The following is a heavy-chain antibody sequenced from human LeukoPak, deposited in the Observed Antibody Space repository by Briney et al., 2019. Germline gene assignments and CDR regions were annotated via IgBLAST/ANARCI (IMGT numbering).Heavy chain of an antibody. Sequence: PGGSLSPSCTASELPLSTAWMSWVRQAPGKGLKWVGRIKSKTEGGTTDYAAPVKGTFTISIDDSKNTLYLQMNSLTTGDTAVYYCAKYNIGWNFGSWGQGTLVTVSS. CDR1: ELPLSTAW. CDR2: IKSKTEGGTT. CDR3: AKYNIGWNFGS. J-gene: IGHJ4*02. D-gene: IGHD6-19*01. V-gene: IGHV3-15*01.